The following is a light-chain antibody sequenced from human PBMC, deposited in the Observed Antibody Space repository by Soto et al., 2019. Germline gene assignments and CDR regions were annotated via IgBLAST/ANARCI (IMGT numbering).Light chain of an antibody. CDR1: SSNIGSNY. V-gene: IGLV1-47*01. Sequence: QSVLTQPPSASGTPGQRVTISCSGRSSNIGSNYVYWYQQLPGTAPKLLIFRNNHRPSGVPDRFSGSKSGTSASLAISGLRSDDEADYYCAAWDDSLSVVFGGGTKLTVL. CDR2: RNN. J-gene: IGLJ2*01. CDR3: AAWDDSLSVV.